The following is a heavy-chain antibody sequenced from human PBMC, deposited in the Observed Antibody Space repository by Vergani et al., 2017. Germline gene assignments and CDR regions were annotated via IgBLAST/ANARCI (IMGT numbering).Heavy chain of an antibody. CDR1: GFTFDDYA. J-gene: IGHJ4*02. V-gene: IGHV3-9*01. D-gene: IGHD6-19*01. Sequence: EVQLVESGGGLVQPGRSLRLSCAASGFTFDDYAMHWVRQAPGKGLEWVSGISWNSGSIGYADSVKGRFTISRDNAKNSLYLQMNSLRAEDTALYYCAKDSQWLVGGYFDYWGQGTLVTVSS. CDR3: AKDSQWLVGGYFDY. CDR2: ISWNSGSI.